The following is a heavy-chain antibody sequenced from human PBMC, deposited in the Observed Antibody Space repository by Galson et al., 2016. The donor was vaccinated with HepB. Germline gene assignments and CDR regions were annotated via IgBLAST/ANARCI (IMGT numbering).Heavy chain of an antibody. J-gene: IGHJ4*02. V-gene: IGHV3-23*01. Sequence: SLRLSCAASGFTFNNYAMNWVRQTPGKGLEWVSGISGNSDSRYHVDSVKGRFTISRDNSENTLYLQMNSLSVEDTAIYYCAKDRRCFNRPHDYWGQGTLVTVSS. CDR1: GFTFNNYA. CDR3: AKDRRCFNRPHDY. D-gene: IGHD2-15*01. CDR2: ISGNSDSR.